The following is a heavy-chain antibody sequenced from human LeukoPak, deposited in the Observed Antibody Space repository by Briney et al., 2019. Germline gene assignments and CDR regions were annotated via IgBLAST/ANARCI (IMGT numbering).Heavy chain of an antibody. CDR2: LYAAGNT. CDR1: GYSISSGYH. CDR3: AREIVRGVPGW. Sequence: SETLCLTCAVSGYSISSGYHWGWTRQTPGKGLEWIGSLYAAGNTYYSPSLKSRVTISLDKSKNLFSLDLRSVTAADTAVYYCAREIVRGVPGWWGQGTLVTVSS. V-gene: IGHV4-38-2*02. D-gene: IGHD3-10*01. J-gene: IGHJ4*02.